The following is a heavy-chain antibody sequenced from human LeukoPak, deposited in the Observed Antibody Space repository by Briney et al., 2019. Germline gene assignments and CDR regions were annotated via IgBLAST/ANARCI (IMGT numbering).Heavy chain of an antibody. V-gene: IGHV3-30*02. CDR1: GFTFSSYG. Sequence: GGSLRLSCAASGFTFSSYGMHWVRQAPGRGLEWVAFIRYDGSDKYYADSVRGRYSISRDNSKNTLYLQMNSLRAEDTAAYYCARDLHELGYCSGGSCYYGMDVWGQGTTVTVSS. CDR3: ARDLHELGYCSGGSCYYGMDV. D-gene: IGHD2-15*01. J-gene: IGHJ6*02. CDR2: IRYDGSDK.